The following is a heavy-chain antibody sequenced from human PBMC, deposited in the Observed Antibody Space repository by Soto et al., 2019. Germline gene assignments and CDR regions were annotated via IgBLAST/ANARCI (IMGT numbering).Heavy chain of an antibody. CDR1: GYTFTSYA. V-gene: IGHV1-3*01. CDR2: INAGDGNT. J-gene: IGHJ5*02. CDR3: ARETNRSWKNCFDT. Sequence: ASVKVSCKASGYTFTSYAMHWVRQAPGQRLEWMGWINAGDGNTKYSQKFQGRVTITRDTSASTAYMELSSLRSEDTAVYYCARETNRSWKNCFDTWGQGTLVTVSS. D-gene: IGHD1-1*01.